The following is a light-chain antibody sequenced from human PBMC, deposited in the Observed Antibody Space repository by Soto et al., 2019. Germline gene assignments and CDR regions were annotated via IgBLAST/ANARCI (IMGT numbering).Light chain of an antibody. CDR1: SSNIGSNY. V-gene: IGLV1-47*01. J-gene: IGLJ1*01. CDR2: RNN. CDR3: PSYAGTYMFFYV. Sequence: QSALTQPPSASGTPGQRVTISCSGSSSNIGSNYVYWYQQLPGTAPKLLIYRNNQRPSGVPDRFSGSKSGNSASLAISGLQAEDEVVYYCPSYAGTYMFFYVLGTGTRVTVL.